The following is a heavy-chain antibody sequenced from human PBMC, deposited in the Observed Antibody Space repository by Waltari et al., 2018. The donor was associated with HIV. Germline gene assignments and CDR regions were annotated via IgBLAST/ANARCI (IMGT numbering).Heavy chain of an antibody. CDR1: GFTFDDYA. D-gene: IGHD6-19*01. J-gene: IGHJ5*02. CDR3: AKDRGPFIAVAGT. CDR2: IGWKRGSI. Sequence: EVQLVESGGGLVQPGRSLRLSCAASGFTFDDYAMHWVRQPPGKGLDGVAGIGWKRGSIDYADSGKGRFTISRDNTKNSLYLQMNSVRAEDTALYYCAKDRGPFIAVAGTWGQGTLVTVSS. V-gene: IGHV3-9*01.